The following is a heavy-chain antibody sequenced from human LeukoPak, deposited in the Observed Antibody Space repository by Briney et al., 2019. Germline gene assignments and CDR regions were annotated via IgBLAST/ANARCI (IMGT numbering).Heavy chain of an antibody. J-gene: IGHJ6*02. Sequence: SETLSLTCTVSGGSISNYYWSWIRQPPGKRLEWIGYIYYSGSTNYNPSLNSRVTISVDTSKNQFSLKLSSVTAADTAVYYCARDLPTGSGYYGMDVWGQGTTVTVSS. D-gene: IGHD4-11*01. CDR2: IYYSGST. CDR1: GGSISNYY. CDR3: ARDLPTGSGYYGMDV. V-gene: IGHV4-59*01.